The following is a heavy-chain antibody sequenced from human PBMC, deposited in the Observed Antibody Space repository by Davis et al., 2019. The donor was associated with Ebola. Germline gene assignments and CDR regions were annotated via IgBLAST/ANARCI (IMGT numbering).Heavy chain of an antibody. V-gene: IGHV3-23*01. CDR3: SNARYSYGAAYFDN. CDR1: GFSFSGYD. Sequence: GESLKISCAASGFSFSGYDMSWVSQAPGKGLEWVSIISGSGGSTYYADSVKGRFTISMSNPNKTVSLQMNNLRSDDTAVYYCSNARYSYGAAYFDNWGRGVLVSVTS. CDR2: ISGSGGST. J-gene: IGHJ4*02. D-gene: IGHD5-18*01.